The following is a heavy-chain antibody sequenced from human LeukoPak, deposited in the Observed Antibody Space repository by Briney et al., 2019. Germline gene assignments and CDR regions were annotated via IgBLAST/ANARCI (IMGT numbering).Heavy chain of an antibody. CDR1: GGSISSSSYY. J-gene: IGHJ4*02. D-gene: IGHD3-10*01. V-gene: IGHV4-39*01. CDR3: ARRLVRGEISWAPGTIDY. Sequence: SETLSLTCTVSGGSISSSSYYWGWIRQPPGKGLEWIGSIYYSGSTYYNPSLKSRVTISVDTSKNQFSLKLSSVTAADMAVYYCARRLVRGEISWAPGTIDYWGQGTLVTVSS. CDR2: IYYSGST.